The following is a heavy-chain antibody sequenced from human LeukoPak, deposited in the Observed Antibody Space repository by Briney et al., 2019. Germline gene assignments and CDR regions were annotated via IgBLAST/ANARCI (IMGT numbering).Heavy chain of an antibody. Sequence: GGSLRLSCAASGFSFSSYEMNWVRQAPGKGLEWVSYISSSGSALFYADSVKGRFTISRDNAKNSLFLQMNSLRAEDTAFYYCASKGGFDDWGQGTLVTVSS. CDR3: ASKGGFDD. CDR1: GFSFSSYE. J-gene: IGHJ4*02. CDR2: ISSSGSAL. V-gene: IGHV3-48*03. D-gene: IGHD2-15*01.